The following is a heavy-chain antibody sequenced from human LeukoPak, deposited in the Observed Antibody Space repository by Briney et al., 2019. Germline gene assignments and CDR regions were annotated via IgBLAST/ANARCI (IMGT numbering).Heavy chain of an antibody. CDR2: ISSSSSYI. CDR3: AELGITMIGGV. D-gene: IGHD3-10*02. J-gene: IGHJ6*04. CDR1: GFNLSSYE. Sequence: GGSLRLSCAASGFNLSSYEMNWVRQAPGKGLEWVSSISSSSSYIYYADSVEGRFTISRDNAKNSLYLQMNSLRAEDTAVYYCAELGITMIGGVWGKGTTVTISS. V-gene: IGHV3-21*01.